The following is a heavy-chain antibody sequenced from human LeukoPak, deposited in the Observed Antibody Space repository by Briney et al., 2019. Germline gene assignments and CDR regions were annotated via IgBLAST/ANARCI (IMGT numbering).Heavy chain of an antibody. CDR1: GFTFSNYW. V-gene: IGHV3-74*01. J-gene: IGHJ5*02. CDR2: IYVDGRTT. CDR3: IRDFRSADL. Sequence: GGSLRLSCVASGFTFSNYWMHWVRQPPGKGLVWVSRIYVDGRTTNYADSVKGRFTIPRDNAKNTVYLEMNSLSVEDTATYYCIRDFRSADLWGQGTLVTVTS.